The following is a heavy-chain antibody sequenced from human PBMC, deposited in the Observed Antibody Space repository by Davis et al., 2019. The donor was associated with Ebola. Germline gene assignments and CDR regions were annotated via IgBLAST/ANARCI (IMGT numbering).Heavy chain of an antibody. J-gene: IGHJ4*02. D-gene: IGHD3-3*01. CDR3: ARFDFWSGYYADY. V-gene: IGHV1-18*01. Sequence: YTQKFQGRVTMTREKSTSTAYMELRSLRSDDTAVYYCARFDFWSGYYADYWGQGTLITVSS.